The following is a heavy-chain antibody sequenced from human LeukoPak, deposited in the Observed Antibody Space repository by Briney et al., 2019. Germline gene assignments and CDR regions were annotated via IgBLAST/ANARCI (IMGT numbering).Heavy chain of an antibody. Sequence: GGSLRLSCAASGFTFSDYYMSWIRQAPGKGLEWVSYISSSGSTIYYADSVKGRFTISRDNAKNSLYLQMNSLRAEDTAVYYCARELGYRSSTSCYLSPPADYYYYGMDVWGQGTTVTVSS. J-gene: IGHJ6*02. D-gene: IGHD2-2*01. V-gene: IGHV3-11*01. CDR2: ISSSGSTI. CDR1: GFTFSDYY. CDR3: ARELGYRSSTSCYLSPPADYYYYGMDV.